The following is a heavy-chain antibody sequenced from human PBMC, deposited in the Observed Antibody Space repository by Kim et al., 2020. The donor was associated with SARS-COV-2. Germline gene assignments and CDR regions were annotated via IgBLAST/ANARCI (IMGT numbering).Heavy chain of an antibody. J-gene: IGHJ4*01. D-gene: IGHD3-9*01. CDR3: AKPKLRYFDWLLLDY. CDR1: GFTFSSYA. V-gene: IGHV3-30*04. CDR2: ISYDGSNK. Sequence: GGSLRLSCAASGFTFSSYAMHWVRQAPGKGLEWVAVISYDGSNKYYADSVKGRFTISRDNSKNTLYLQMNSLRAEDTAVYYCAKPKLRYFDWLLLDYWG.